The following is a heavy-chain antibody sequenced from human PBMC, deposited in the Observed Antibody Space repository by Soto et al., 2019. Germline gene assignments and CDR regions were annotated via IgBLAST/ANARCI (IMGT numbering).Heavy chain of an antibody. J-gene: IGHJ6*03. V-gene: IGHV3-21*01. Sequence: GGSLRLSCAASGFTFSSYSMNWVRQAPGKGLEWVSSISSSSSYIYYADSVKGRFTISRDNAKNSLYLQMNSLRAEDTAVYYCARDQAYRPVVSWDDYYYYYYMDVWGKGTTVTVSS. D-gene: IGHD6-13*01. CDR2: ISSSSSYI. CDR3: ARDQAYRPVVSWDDYYYYYYMDV. CDR1: GFTFSSYS.